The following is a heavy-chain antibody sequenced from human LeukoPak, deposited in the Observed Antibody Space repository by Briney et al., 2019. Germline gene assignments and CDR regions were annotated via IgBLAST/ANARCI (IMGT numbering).Heavy chain of an antibody. CDR3: ARSWAYSSSYFDY. CDR2: IYPGDSDT. V-gene: IGHV5-51*01. CDR1: GYAFASFW. Sequence: GESLKISCRVFGYAFASFWIGWVRQVPGEGLEWMGIIYPGDSDTRYSPSFQGQVTISADKSISTAYLQWSSLKASDTAMYYCARSWAYSSSYFDYWGQGTLVTVSS. J-gene: IGHJ4*02. D-gene: IGHD6-6*01.